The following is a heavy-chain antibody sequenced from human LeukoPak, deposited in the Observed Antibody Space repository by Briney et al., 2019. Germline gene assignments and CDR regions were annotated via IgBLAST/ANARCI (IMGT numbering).Heavy chain of an antibody. CDR2: IYYSGST. Sequence: SETLFLTCTVSGGSISSYHWSWIRQPPGKGLEWIGYIYYSGSTNYNPSLKSRVTISVDTSKNQFSLKLSSVTAADTAVYYCARGSSSWPYYYYYGMDVWGQGTTVTVSS. CDR1: GGSISSYH. V-gene: IGHV4-59*01. J-gene: IGHJ6*02. CDR3: ARGSSSWPYYYYYGMDV. D-gene: IGHD6-13*01.